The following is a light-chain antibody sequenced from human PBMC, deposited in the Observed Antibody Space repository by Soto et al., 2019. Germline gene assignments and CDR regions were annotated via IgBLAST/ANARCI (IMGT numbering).Light chain of an antibody. V-gene: IGLV1-44*01. J-gene: IGLJ1*01. CDR2: SNN. CDR3: AAWDDSLNGFYV. Sequence: VLTQPPSASGTPGQRVTISCSGSSSNIGSNTVSWYQQLPGTAPKLLIYSNNRRPSGVPERFSGSNSGTSASLAISGLQSEDEADYYCAAWDDSLNGFYVFGTGTKVTV. CDR1: SSNIGSNT.